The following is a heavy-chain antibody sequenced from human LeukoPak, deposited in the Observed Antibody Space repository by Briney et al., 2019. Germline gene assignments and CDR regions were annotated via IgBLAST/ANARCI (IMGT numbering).Heavy chain of an antibody. Sequence: SETLSLTCTVSGGSISRYYWSWIPQPPGKGLEWIGYIYYSGSTNYNPSLKSRVTISVDTSKNQFSLKLSSVTAADTAVYYCASGSYDSSGRPFWGQGTLVTVSS. CDR1: GGSISRYY. D-gene: IGHD3-22*01. CDR2: IYYSGST. V-gene: IGHV4-59*01. CDR3: ASGSYDSSGRPF. J-gene: IGHJ4*02.